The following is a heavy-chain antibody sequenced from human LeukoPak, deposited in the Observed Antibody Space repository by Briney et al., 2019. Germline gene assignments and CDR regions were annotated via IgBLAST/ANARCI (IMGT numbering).Heavy chain of an antibody. CDR2: IWYDGSNK. CDR1: GFTFSSYG. V-gene: IGHV3-33*01. D-gene: IGHD6-6*01. CDR3: ARGRRYSSSHLDY. Sequence: GRSLRLSCAASGFTFSSYGMHWVRQAPGKGLEWVAVIWYDGSNKYYADSVKGRFTISRHNSKNTLYLQMNSLRAEDTAVYYCARGRRYSSSHLDYWGQGTLVTVSS. J-gene: IGHJ4*02.